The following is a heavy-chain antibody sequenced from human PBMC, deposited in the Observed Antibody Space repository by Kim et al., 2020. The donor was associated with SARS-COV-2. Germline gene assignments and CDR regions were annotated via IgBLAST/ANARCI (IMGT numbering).Heavy chain of an antibody. J-gene: IGHJ6*02. D-gene: IGHD3-10*01. Sequence: VKGLFTIARDNSKNALYLQMNSLRAEETAVYYCAKAGLRGVNDYYYGMDVWGQGTTVTVSS. CDR3: AKAGLRGVNDYYYGMDV. V-gene: IGHV3-30*02.